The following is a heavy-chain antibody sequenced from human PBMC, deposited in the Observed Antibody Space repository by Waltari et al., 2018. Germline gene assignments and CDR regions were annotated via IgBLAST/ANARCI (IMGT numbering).Heavy chain of an antibody. CDR2: ISGSGGST. Sequence: EVQLLESGGGLVQPGGSLRLSCAASGFTFSSYAMSWVRQAPGKGLEWVSAISGSGGSTYHADSVKGRFTISRDNSKNTLYLQMNSLRAEDTAVYYCAKDGYSYEQWTDDYWGQGTLVTVSS. J-gene: IGHJ4*02. D-gene: IGHD5-18*01. CDR3: AKDGYSYEQWTDDY. CDR1: GFTFSSYA. V-gene: IGHV3-23*01.